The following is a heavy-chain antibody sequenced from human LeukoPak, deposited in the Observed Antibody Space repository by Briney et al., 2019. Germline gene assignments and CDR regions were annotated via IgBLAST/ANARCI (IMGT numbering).Heavy chain of an antibody. D-gene: IGHD4-23*01. CDR1: GFTVITNY. CDR3: ARNFPTVVTSFDY. V-gene: IGHV3-66*01. CDR2: IYSDGTT. J-gene: IGHJ4*02. Sequence: GGSLRLSCATSGFTVITNYMSWVRQAPGKGLEWVSVIYSDGTTYYADSVKGRFTISRDNSKNTLYLQMNSLRAEDTAVYYCARNFPTVVTSFDYWGQGTLVTVSS.